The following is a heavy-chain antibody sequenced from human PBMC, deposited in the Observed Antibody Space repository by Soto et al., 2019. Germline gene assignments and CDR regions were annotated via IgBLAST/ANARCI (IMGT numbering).Heavy chain of an antibody. CDR1: GFTFSTCA. CDR2: ISDSGVSS. J-gene: IGHJ4*02. Sequence: GSLRLSCAASGFTFSTCAMNWVRQAPGKGLEWVSGISDSGVSSYYADSVKGRFTISRDNSKNTLHLQMNSLRAEDTAVYYCAKQGNGYNTDYWGQGTLVTVSS. CDR3: AKQGNGYNTDY. V-gene: IGHV3-23*01. D-gene: IGHD5-12*01.